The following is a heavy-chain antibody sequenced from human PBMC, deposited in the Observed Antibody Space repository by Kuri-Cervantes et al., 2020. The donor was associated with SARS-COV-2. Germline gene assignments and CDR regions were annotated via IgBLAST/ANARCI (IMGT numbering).Heavy chain of an antibody. D-gene: IGHD3-22*01. CDR2: INWNGGST. CDR3: ARYPGYDSSGYHDY. Sequence: GESLKISCAASGFSFNNYAMNWVRQAPGKGLEWVSGINWNGGSTGYADSVKGRFTISRDNAKNSLYLQMNSLRAEDTALYHCARYPGYDSSGYHDYWGQGTLVTVSS. J-gene: IGHJ4*02. V-gene: IGHV3-20*01. CDR1: GFSFNNYA.